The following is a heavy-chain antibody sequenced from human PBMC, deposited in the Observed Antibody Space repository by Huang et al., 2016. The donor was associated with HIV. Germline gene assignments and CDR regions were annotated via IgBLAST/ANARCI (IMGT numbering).Heavy chain of an antibody. CDR3: ATVDYYDTSGPQRGYFDN. V-gene: IGHV1-69*01. D-gene: IGHD3-22*01. Sequence: QVQLVQSGAEVKKPGSSVKVSCKASGGSFRNFAIVWVRQAPGQGLEWLGGIIPTLGTANYAQKFQGRVTIIADESTSTAYMELSSLRSEDTAVYYCATVDYYDTSGPQRGYFDNWGQGTLVTVSS. CDR2: IIPTLGTA. CDR1: GGSFRNFA. J-gene: IGHJ4*02.